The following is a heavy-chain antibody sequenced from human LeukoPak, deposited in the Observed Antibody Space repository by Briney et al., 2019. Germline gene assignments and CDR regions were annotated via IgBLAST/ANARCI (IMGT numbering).Heavy chain of an antibody. J-gene: IGHJ2*01. Sequence: GGSLRLSCAASGFTFSSYWMGWVRQAPGKGLEWVADIKEDGSDIYSVDSVKGRFTISRDNAKNSLYLQMNSLRAEDTAVYYCARDTYRFFDLWGRGTLVTVSS. V-gene: IGHV3-7*01. CDR3: ARDTYRFFDL. CDR2: IKEDGSDI. CDR1: GFTFSSYW.